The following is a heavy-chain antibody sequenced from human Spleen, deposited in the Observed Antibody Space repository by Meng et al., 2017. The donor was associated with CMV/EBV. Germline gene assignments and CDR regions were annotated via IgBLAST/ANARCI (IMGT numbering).Heavy chain of an antibody. V-gene: IGHV3-21*01. Sequence: GFSVRNVDRNWVRRAPGKGLKWVSSISSVNSYIYYADSVRGRFTISRDNAENSLFLQMDSLRAEDTAVYFCAREVGGGWRYFDSWGQGTLVTVSS. D-gene: IGHD6-19*01. J-gene: IGHJ4*02. CDR3: AREVGGGWRYFDS. CDR1: GFSVRNVD. CDR2: ISSVNSYI.